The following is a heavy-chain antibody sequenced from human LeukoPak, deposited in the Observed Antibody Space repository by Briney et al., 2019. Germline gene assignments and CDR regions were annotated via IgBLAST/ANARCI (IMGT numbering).Heavy chain of an antibody. V-gene: IGHV3-30*18. J-gene: IGHJ4*02. CDR1: GLTFSSYG. CDR2: ISYDGSNK. Sequence: GGSLRLSCAASGLTFSSYGMHWVRQAPGKGLEWVAVISYDGSNKYYADSVKGRSTISRDNSKNTLYLQMNSLRAEDTAVYYCAKDRGGFDYWGQGTLVTVSS. CDR3: AKDRGGFDY. D-gene: IGHD3-16*01.